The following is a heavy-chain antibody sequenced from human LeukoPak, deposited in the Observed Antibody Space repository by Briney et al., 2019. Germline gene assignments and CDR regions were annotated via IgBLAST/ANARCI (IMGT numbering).Heavy chain of an antibody. J-gene: IGHJ6*02. CDR3: ARCRQTGSWSTGMDV. CDR2: IYYSGST. D-gene: IGHD6-13*01. CDR1: GGSISSYY. Sequence: SETLSLTCTVSGGSISSYYWSWIRQPPGKGLEWIGYIYYSGSTNYNPSLKSRLTIPVDTSTNQFSLKLSSVTAADTAVYYCARCRQTGSWSTGMDVWGQGTTVTVSS. V-gene: IGHV4-59*01.